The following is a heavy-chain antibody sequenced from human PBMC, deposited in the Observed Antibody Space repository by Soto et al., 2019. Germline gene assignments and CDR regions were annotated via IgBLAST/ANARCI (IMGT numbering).Heavy chain of an antibody. V-gene: IGHV3-30*18. CDR3: AKDTGYSSGWAYYFDY. CDR2: ISYDGSNK. J-gene: IGHJ4*02. CDR1: GFTFSSYG. D-gene: IGHD6-19*01. Sequence: QVQLVESGGGVVQPGRSLRLSCAASGFTFSSYGMHWVRQAPGKGLEWVAVISYDGSNKYYADSVKGRFTISRDNSKNTLYLQMNSLRAEDTAVYYCAKDTGYSSGWAYYFDYWGQGTLVTVPS.